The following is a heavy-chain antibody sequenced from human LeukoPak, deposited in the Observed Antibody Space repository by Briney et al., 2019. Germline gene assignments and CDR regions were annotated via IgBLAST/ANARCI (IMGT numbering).Heavy chain of an antibody. J-gene: IGHJ4*02. CDR3: ARQTAMGRSGDY. CDR1: GYTFTSYW. V-gene: IGHV5-51*01. Sequence: GESLKISCKASGYTFTSYWIGWVRQMPGKGLEWMGIIDPSDSETRYTPSFQGQVTISADKSLSTAYLQWNSLKASDTAMYYCARQTAMGRSGDYWGQGTLVTVSS. CDR2: IDPSDSET. D-gene: IGHD5-18*01.